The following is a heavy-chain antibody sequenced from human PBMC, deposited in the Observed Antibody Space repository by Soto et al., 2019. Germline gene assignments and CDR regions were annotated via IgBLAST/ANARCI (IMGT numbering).Heavy chain of an antibody. CDR3: ARHSDSSGYYPTVDY. J-gene: IGHJ4*02. CDR2: IYYSGST. CDR1: GGSISSSSYS. Sequence: QLQLQESGPGLVKPSETLSLTCTVSGGSISSSSYSWGWIRQPPGKGLEWIGSIYYSGSTYYNPSLKSRVTISVDTSKNQFSLKLSSVTAADTAVYYCARHSDSSGYYPTVDYWGQGTLVTVSS. D-gene: IGHD3-22*01. V-gene: IGHV4-39*01.